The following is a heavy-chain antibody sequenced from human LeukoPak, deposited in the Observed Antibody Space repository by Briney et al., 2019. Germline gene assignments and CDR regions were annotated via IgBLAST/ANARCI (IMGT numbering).Heavy chain of an antibody. V-gene: IGHV4-39*01. CDR2: IYYSGNT. J-gene: IGHJ4*02. D-gene: IGHD3/OR15-3a*01. Sequence: PSETLSLTCTVSGVSISSSNSYWGWIRQPPGKGLEWIGSIYYSGNTYYNASLKSHVSISIDTSKNQFSLKLTSVTAADTAVYYCARQPGSGLFILPGGQGTLVTVSS. CDR3: ARQPGSGLFILP. CDR1: GVSISSSNSY.